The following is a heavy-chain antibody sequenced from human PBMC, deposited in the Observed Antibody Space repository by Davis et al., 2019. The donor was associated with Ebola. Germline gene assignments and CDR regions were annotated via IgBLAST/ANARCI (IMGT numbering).Heavy chain of an antibody. CDR3: ARGWLAAAGIFDY. CDR1: GGSISSGDYY. Sequence: PSETLSLTCTVSGGSISSGDYYWSWIRQPPGKGLEWIGYIYYSGSTYYNPSLKSRVTISVDTSKNQFSLKLSSVTAADTAVYYCARGWLAAAGIFDYWGQGTLVTVSS. CDR2: IYYSGST. V-gene: IGHV4-30-4*08. J-gene: IGHJ4*02. D-gene: IGHD6-13*01.